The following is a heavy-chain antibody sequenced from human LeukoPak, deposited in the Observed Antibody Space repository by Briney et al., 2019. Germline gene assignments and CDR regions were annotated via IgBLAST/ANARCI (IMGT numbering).Heavy chain of an antibody. D-gene: IGHD2-21*02. J-gene: IGHJ4*02. CDR2: TNWDGGRT. CDR1: GFTFSSYG. Sequence: GGSLRLSCAASGFTFSSYGMSWVRQAPGKGLEWVSGTNWDGGRTGYADSVKGRFTISRDNAKNSLYLQMNSLRVEDTAMYYCARDGLRRPPTPYCGGDCPLDYWGQGTLVSVSS. CDR3: ARDGLRRPPTPYCGGDCPLDY. V-gene: IGHV3-20*04.